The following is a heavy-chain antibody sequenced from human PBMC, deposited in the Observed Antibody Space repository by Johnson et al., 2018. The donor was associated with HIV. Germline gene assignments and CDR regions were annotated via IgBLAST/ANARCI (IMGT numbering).Heavy chain of an antibody. Sequence: VQLVESGGGLVQPGRSLRLSCAASGFTFDDYAMHWVRQAPGKGLEWVSGISWNSGSIGYADSVKGRFTISRDNSKDTLYLQMNSLRAEDTAVYYCTKGFRAAAGTGDAFDIWGQGTMVTVSS. J-gene: IGHJ3*02. CDR3: TKGFRAAAGTGDAFDI. CDR1: GFTFDDYA. D-gene: IGHD6-13*01. V-gene: IGHV3-9*01. CDR2: ISWNSGSI.